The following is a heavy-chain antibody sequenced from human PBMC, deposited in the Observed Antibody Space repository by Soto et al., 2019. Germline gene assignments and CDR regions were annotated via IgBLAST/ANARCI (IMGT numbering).Heavy chain of an antibody. CDR1: GYSFTSYR. CDR2: IDPSDSYT. D-gene: IGHD1-7*01. CDR3: ARNLPQYNWNYFLVYYYGMDV. Sequence: PGESLKISCKGSGYSFTSYRISWVRQMPGKGLEWMGRIDPSDSYTNYSPSFQGHVTISADKSISTAYLQWSSLKASDTAMYYCARNLPQYNWNYFLVYYYGMDVWGQGTTVTVSS. V-gene: IGHV5-10-1*01. J-gene: IGHJ6*02.